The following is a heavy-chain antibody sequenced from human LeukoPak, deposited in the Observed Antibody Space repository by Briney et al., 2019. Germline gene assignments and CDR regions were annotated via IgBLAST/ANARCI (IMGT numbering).Heavy chain of an antibody. Sequence: PGGSLRLSCAASGFTFSGSAMHWVRQAPGKGLEWVGRIKSKTDGGTTDYAAPVKGRFTISRDDSKNTLYLQMNSLKTEDTAVYYCAKDLSYYDSSGYYDWGQGTLVTVSS. D-gene: IGHD3-22*01. CDR2: IKSKTDGGTT. CDR3: AKDLSYYDSSGYYD. V-gene: IGHV3-15*01. J-gene: IGHJ4*02. CDR1: GFTFSGSA.